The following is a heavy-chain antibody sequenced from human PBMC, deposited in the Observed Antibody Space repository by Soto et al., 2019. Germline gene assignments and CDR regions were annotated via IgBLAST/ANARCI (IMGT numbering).Heavy chain of an antibody. CDR2: IYYSGST. D-gene: IGHD2-15*01. V-gene: IGHV4-59*01. J-gene: IGHJ6*02. Sequence: SETLSLTCRDGGCSISSYYWSWIRQPPGKGLEWIGYIYYSGSTNYNPSLKSRVTISVDTSKNQFSLKLSSVTAADTAVYYCAKESVAPDYYYGMDVWGQGTTVTVSS. CDR3: AKESVAPDYYYGMDV. CDR1: GCSISSYY.